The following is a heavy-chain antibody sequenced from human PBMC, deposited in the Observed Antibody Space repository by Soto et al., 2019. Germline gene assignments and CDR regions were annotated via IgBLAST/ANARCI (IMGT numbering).Heavy chain of an antibody. D-gene: IGHD5-18*01. CDR3: AHKMDTVDWFGP. J-gene: IGHJ5*02. V-gene: IGHV2-5*01. CDR2: IYWNDDK. Sequence: QITLKESGPTLVQPTQTLTLTCTFSGFSLSGGGVGVGWIRQPPGKALEWVALIYWNDDKRYSPSLKSKLTITKDTAKDQVVLTMTNMDPEDTATYYCAHKMDTVDWFGPWGRGTLVTVSS. CDR1: GFSLSGGGVG.